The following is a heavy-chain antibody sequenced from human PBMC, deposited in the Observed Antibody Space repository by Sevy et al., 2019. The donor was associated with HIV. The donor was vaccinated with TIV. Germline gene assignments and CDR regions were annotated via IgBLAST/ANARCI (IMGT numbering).Heavy chain of an antibody. D-gene: IGHD6-13*01. CDR2: IKQDGSVK. J-gene: IGHJ4*02. CDR3: VRAIAAAGSF. Sequence: GGSLRLSCAASGFSLNNYWMNWVRLAPGKGLEWVANIKQDGSVKYYVDSVKGRFTISRDNARNLLYLQMNSLRVEDTALYYCVRAIAAAGSFWGQGTLVTVSS. V-gene: IGHV3-7*01. CDR1: GFSLNNYW.